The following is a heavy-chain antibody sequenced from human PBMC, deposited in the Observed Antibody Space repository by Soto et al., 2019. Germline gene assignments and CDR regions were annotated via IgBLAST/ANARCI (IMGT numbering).Heavy chain of an antibody. V-gene: IGHV3-30-3*01. CDR3: ERDTLPLNGMDV. CDR1: GFTFSSYA. CDR2: ISYDGSNK. Sequence: QVQLVESGGGVVQPGRSLRLSCAASGFTFSSYAMHWVRQAPGKGLEWVAVISYDGSNKYYADSVKGRFTISRDNSKNTLYLQMNSLRAEDTAVYYCERDTLPLNGMDVWGQGTTVTVSS. J-gene: IGHJ6*02.